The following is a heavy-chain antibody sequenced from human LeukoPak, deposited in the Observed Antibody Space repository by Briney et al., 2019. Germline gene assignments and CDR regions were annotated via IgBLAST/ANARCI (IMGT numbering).Heavy chain of an antibody. CDR3: ARSRGTYYFDY. D-gene: IGHD3-10*01. V-gene: IGHV3-53*01. CDR2: IYSGGST. Sequence: PGGSLRLSCAASGFTFSTNYMSWVRQAPGKGLEWVSVIYSGGSTYYADSVKGRLTISRDNSKNTLYLQMNSLRAEDTAVYYCARSRGTYYFDYWGQGTLVTVSS. CDR1: GFTFSTNY. J-gene: IGHJ4*02.